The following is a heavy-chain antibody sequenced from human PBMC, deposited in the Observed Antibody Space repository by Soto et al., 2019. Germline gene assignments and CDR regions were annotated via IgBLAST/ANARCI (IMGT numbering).Heavy chain of an antibody. V-gene: IGHV4-59*01. CDR1: GGSLSSYY. Sequence: AETLSLTCTVSGGSLSSYYWGWIRQSPGKGLEWIGSIFYSGSFNHNPSLKSRATISLDTSKNQFSLKLTSVTAADTAVYYCARTRGAAAGTFDYWGQGTLVTVSS. CDR2: IFYSGSF. J-gene: IGHJ4*02. D-gene: IGHD6-13*01. CDR3: ARTRGAAAGTFDY.